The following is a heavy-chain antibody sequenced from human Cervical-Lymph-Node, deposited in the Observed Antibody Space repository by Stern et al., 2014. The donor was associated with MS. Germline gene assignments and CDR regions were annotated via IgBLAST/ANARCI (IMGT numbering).Heavy chain of an antibody. D-gene: IGHD5-24*01. CDR3: ARPRTDGYNLHAFDI. CDR1: GDTFSIYA. V-gene: IGHV1-69*01. J-gene: IGHJ3*02. CDR2: IIPILTTT. Sequence: VQLVQSGAEVKKPGSSVKVSCKASGDTFSIYAISWVRQAPGQGLEWMGGIIPILTTTNYAQKFQGRVTITADESTSTAYMELSSLISEDTAVYYCARPRTDGYNLHAFDIWGQGTMVTVSS.